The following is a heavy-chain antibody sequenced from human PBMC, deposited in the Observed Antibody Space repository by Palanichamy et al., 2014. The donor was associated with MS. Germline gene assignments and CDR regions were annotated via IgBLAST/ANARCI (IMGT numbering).Heavy chain of an antibody. J-gene: IGHJ4*02. CDR1: GFIFSTYA. V-gene: IGHV3-64D*06. D-gene: IGHD3-3*01. CDR3: VKSGLLRFLEWLLSFDN. CDR2: ISSNGVRT. Sequence: ESGGGLVQPGGSLRLSCSASGFIFSTYAMHWVRQAPGKGLEFVSAISSNGVRTYYADSVKGRFTISRENSKNTLYLQMSSLKAEDTAVYYCVKSGLLRFLEWLLSFDNWGQGTLVTVSS.